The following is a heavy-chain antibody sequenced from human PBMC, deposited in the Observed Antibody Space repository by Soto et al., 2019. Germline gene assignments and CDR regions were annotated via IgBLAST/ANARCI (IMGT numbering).Heavy chain of an antibody. Sequence: QVQLVESGGGVVQPGRSLRLSCAASGLTVSAYTMHWVRQAPGKGREWVAVISSDGNNKYYTDSVKGRFTISRDTSTNTLYLQMNSLRAEDTAVYYCARWEQPLFDYWGQGTLATVSS. CDR1: GLTVSAYT. CDR3: ARWEQPLFDY. J-gene: IGHJ4*02. V-gene: IGHV3-30-3*01. CDR2: ISSDGNNK. D-gene: IGHD1-26*01.